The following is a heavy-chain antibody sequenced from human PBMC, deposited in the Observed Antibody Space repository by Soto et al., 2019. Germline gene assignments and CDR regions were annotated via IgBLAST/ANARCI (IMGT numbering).Heavy chain of an antibody. CDR2: ISAYNGNT. CDR1: GYTFTSYG. CDR3: ARDTYYGSGSYYKTQTYYYYGMDV. Sequence: ASVKVSCKASGYTFTSYGISWVRQAPGQGLEWMGWISAYNGNTNYAQKLQGRVTMTTDTSTSTAYMELRSLRSDDTAVYYWARDTYYGSGSYYKTQTYYYYGMDVWGQGTTVTVSS. D-gene: IGHD3-10*01. V-gene: IGHV1-18*04. J-gene: IGHJ6*02.